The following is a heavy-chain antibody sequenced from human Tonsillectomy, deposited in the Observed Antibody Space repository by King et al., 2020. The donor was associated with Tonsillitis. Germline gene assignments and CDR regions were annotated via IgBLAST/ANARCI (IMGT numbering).Heavy chain of an antibody. Sequence: VTLKESGPALVKPTQTLTLTCTFSGFSLSTSGSCVGWVRQPPGKALEWLAVVDWDNEKYYSTSLKTRLSISKDASKKQVVLRMTNMDPVDTATYYCARAHCGYSTNRFDFWGQGILVTVSS. CDR1: GFSLSTSGSC. J-gene: IGHJ4*02. D-gene: IGHD1-26*01. CDR2: VDWDNEK. CDR3: ARAHCGYSTNRFDF. V-gene: IGHV2-70*20.